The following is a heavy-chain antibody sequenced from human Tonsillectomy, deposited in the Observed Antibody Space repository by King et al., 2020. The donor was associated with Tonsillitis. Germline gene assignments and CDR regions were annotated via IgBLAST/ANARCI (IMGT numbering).Heavy chain of an antibody. J-gene: IGHJ5*02. Sequence: VQLVESGGSLVQPGGSLRLSCAASGFTFSNYWMSCVRQAPGKGLEWVANIKEDGNEKYYVDSVKGRFTISRDNAKNSLFLQMDSLRAEDTAVYYCARDEGFTFKCDPDPRGQGTLVAVSS. CDR1: GFTFSNYW. V-gene: IGHV3-7*03. CDR3: ARDEGFTFKCDPDP. CDR2: IKEDGNEK.